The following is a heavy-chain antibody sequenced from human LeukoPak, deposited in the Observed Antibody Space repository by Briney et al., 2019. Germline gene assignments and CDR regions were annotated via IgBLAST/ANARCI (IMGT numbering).Heavy chain of an antibody. CDR2: IFYSGST. J-gene: IGHJ3*02. D-gene: IGHD3-22*01. CDR1: GGSISSYY. V-gene: IGHV4-59*01. CDR3: ARRAYYHDSSGEKVDAFDI. Sequence: SETLSLTCTVSGGSISSYYWSWIRQPPGKGLEWIGYIFYSGSTNYNPSLKSRVTISVDTSKNQFSLKLSSVTAADTAVYYCARRAYYHDSSGEKVDAFDIWGQGTMVTVSS.